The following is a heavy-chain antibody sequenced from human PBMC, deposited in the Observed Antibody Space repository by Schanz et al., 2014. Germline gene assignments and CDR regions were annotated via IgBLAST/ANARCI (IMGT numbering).Heavy chain of an antibody. CDR2: ISTSNGNT. CDR1: GYTFTDYG. Sequence: VQSVHSGTEVQKLGASVKVSCKASGYTFTDYGVIWVRQAPGQGLEWMGWISTSNGNTNYAQKLQGRVTMTADTATSTAYMDLRSLRSDDTAVYYCARDQSPYTNSSDVRYFDYWGQGSLVTVSS. D-gene: IGHD6-6*01. V-gene: IGHV1-18*01. CDR3: ARDQSPYTNSSDVRYFDY. J-gene: IGHJ4*02.